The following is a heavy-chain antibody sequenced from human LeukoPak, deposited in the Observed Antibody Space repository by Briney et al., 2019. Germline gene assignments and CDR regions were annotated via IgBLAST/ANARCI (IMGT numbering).Heavy chain of an antibody. D-gene: IGHD3-10*01. CDR2: IYYSGST. CDR3: ARGHPSGSVPNWFDP. CDR1: GGSISSSSYY. J-gene: IGHJ5*02. Sequence: SETLSLTCTVSGGSISSSSYYWGWIRQPPGKGLEWIGSIYYSGSTYYNPSLKSRVTISVDTSKNQFSLKLSSVTAADTAVYYCARGHPSGSVPNWFDPWGQGTLVTVSS. V-gene: IGHV4-39*07.